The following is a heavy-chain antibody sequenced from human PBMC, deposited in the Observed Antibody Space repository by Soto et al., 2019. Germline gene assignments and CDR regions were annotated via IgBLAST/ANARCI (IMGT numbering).Heavy chain of an antibody. J-gene: IGHJ4*02. CDR2: ILPVFDTI. CDR3: ATAGFRGKYIQQLEF. V-gene: IGHV1-69*01. Sequence: QVQLMQSATEVKKPGSSVKVSCQASGGTFNSYGISWVRRAPGQGLEWMGAILPVFDTISSGQRFRGRVSITADEVTTTAYMELSGLTSEDTAIYYCATAGFRGKYIQQLEFWGEGTLVTVSP. CDR1: GGTFNSYG. D-gene: IGHD1-1*01.